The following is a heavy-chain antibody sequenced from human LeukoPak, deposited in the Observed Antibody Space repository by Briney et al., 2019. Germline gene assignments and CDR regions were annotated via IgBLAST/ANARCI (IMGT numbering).Heavy chain of an antibody. J-gene: IGHJ4*02. Sequence: GESLKISCKGSGYSFTNYWIGWVRQMPGKGLEWMGIIYPGDSDTRYSPSFQGQVTISADKSISTAYLQWSSLKASDTAMFYCARVSYDYIWGIIYYFDYWGQGTPVTVSS. CDR1: GYSFTNYW. CDR2: IYPGDSDT. CDR3: ARVSYDYIWGIIYYFDY. D-gene: IGHD3-16*01. V-gene: IGHV5-51*01.